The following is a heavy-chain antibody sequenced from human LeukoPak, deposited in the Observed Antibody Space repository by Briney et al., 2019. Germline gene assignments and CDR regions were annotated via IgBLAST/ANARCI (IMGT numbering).Heavy chain of an antibody. CDR1: GFTFSSYW. J-gene: IGHJ4*02. Sequence: GGSLRLSCAASGFTFSSYWIHWVRQAPGKGLVWVSRINSDGSSTSYADSVKGRFTISRDNAKNTLYLQMNSLRAEDTAVYYCASDINPYYYDSSGYYYVDYWGQGTLVTVSS. CDR3: ASDINPYYYDSSGYYYVDY. CDR2: INSDGSST. V-gene: IGHV3-74*01. D-gene: IGHD3-22*01.